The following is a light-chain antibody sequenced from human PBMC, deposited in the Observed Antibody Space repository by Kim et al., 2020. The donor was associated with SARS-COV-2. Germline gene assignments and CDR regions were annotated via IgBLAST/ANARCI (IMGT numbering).Light chain of an antibody. Sequence: SSGGNAALSCRAGQSVTSSYLAWYQQKPGQAPRLLIYGASSRATGIPDRFSGSGSGTDFTLTISRLEPEDFAVYYCQQFITSPWTFGQGTKVDIK. CDR3: QQFITSPWT. J-gene: IGKJ1*01. CDR2: GAS. V-gene: IGKV3-20*01. CDR1: QSVTSSY.